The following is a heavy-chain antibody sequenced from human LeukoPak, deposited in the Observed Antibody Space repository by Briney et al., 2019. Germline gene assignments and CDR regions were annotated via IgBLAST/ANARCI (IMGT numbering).Heavy chain of an antibody. D-gene: IGHD2-21*02. CDR1: GYTFTNYG. CDR3: ARGLTAWTAIPYNWFDP. J-gene: IGHJ5*02. Sequence: GASVKVSCKASGYTFTNYGISWVRQAPGQGLEWMGWISAYNGNTNYAHQLQGRVTMTTDASTRTAYMELRSLRSDDTAVYYCARGLTAWTAIPYNWFDPWGQGTLVTVSS. CDR2: ISAYNGNT. V-gene: IGHV1-18*01.